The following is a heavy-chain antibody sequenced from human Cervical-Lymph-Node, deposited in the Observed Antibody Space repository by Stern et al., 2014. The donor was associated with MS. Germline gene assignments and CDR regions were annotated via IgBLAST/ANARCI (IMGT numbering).Heavy chain of an antibody. Sequence: QVQLVQSGAEVKKPGSSVKVSCKASGGTFSNHVISWVRQAPGQGLEWMGGTIPIFGKAIYAQKFQGRVTITADESTRAAYMELSSLRSEDKAVYYCARAAYSTSSYNYWGQGTLVTVSA. CDR3: ARAAYSTSSYNY. CDR1: GGTFSNHV. V-gene: IGHV1-69*01. CDR2: TIPIFGKA. J-gene: IGHJ4*02. D-gene: IGHD2/OR15-2a*01.